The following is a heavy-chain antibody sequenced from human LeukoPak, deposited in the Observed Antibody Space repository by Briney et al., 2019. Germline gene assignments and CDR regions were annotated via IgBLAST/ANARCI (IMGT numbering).Heavy chain of an antibody. CDR3: ARDPPYYDSSGYYYDY. D-gene: IGHD3-22*01. CDR1: GFTLSTYS. V-gene: IGHV3-21*01. Sequence: GGSLRLSCAASGFTLSTYSMNWVRQAPGKGLEWVSSISGSSIYIYYADSVKGRFTISRDNAKNSLYLQMNSLRAEDTAVYYCARDPPYYDSSGYYYDYWGQGTLVTVSS. CDR2: ISGSSIYI. J-gene: IGHJ4*02.